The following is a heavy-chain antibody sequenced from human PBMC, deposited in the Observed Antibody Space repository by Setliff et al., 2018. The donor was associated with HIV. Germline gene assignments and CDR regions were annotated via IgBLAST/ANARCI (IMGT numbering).Heavy chain of an antibody. D-gene: IGHD2-21*02. CDR1: GGTLTNYA. V-gene: IGHV1-69*13. J-gene: IGHJ1*01. CDR2: IIPLFGTE. Sequence: SVKVSCKAYGGTLTNYALSWVRQAPGQGLEWMGGIIPLFGTEDYAQKFQGRVTITADESTNTAYMELRSLTSDDTAVYYCARDQGVVTRACWHWGQGTLVTVSS. CDR3: ARDQGVVTRACWH.